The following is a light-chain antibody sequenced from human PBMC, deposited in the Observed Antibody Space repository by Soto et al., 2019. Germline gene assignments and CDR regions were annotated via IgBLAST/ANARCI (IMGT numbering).Light chain of an antibody. J-gene: IGKJ1*01. Sequence: EIVMTQSPATLSVSPGERAPLSCRASQSVSSNFAWYQQKPGQAPRLLIYGASTRATGIPARFSGSGSGTEFTLTISSLQSEEFAVYYCQQYNNWPPWTFGQGTKVEI. V-gene: IGKV3-15*01. CDR2: GAS. CDR1: QSVSSN. CDR3: QQYNNWPPWT.